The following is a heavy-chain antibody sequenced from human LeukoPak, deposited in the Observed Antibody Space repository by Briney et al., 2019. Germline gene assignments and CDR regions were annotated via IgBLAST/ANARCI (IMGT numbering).Heavy chain of an antibody. J-gene: IGHJ4*02. CDR2: IKSKTDDETT. CDR1: GFTFGDAW. V-gene: IGHV3-15*01. Sequence: PGGSLRLSCAASGFTFGDAWMNWVRQAPGKGLEWVGRIKSKTDDETTDYAAPVKGRFTIARDDSETTVSLQMNSLRTEDTAVYYCAAGTGKTDFDYWGQGTLVTVSS. CDR3: AAGTGKTDFDY. D-gene: IGHD1/OR15-1a*01.